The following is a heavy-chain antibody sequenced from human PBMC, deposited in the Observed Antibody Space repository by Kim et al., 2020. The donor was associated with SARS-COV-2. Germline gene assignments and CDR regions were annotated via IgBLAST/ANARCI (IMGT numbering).Heavy chain of an antibody. D-gene: IGHD6-13*01. CDR1: GFTFTSHW. CDR3: TRDFSTAAGISWFDP. V-gene: IGHV3-74*01. CDR2: INTDGSDT. Sequence: GGSLRLSCAASGFTFTSHWMHWVRQGPGKGLMWVSRINTDGSDTGYADSVKGRFTISRDNAKNTLYLQMNSLRAEDTAIYYCTRDFSTAAGISWFDPWGQGTLVTVSS. J-gene: IGHJ5*02.